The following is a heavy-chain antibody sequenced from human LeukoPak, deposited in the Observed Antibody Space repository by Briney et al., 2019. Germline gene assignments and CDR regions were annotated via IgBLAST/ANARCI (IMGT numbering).Heavy chain of an antibody. J-gene: IGHJ4*02. D-gene: IGHD2-2*01. V-gene: IGHV3-23*01. CDR1: GFTFSSYA. CDR3: AKGGVYCSSTSCYPFDY. CDR2: TSGSGGST. Sequence: GGSLRLSCAASGFTFSSYAMSWVRQAPGKGLEWFSATSGSGGSTYYADSVKGRFTISRDNSKNTLYLQLNSLRAEDTAVYYCAKGGVYCSSTSCYPFDYWGQGALVTVSS.